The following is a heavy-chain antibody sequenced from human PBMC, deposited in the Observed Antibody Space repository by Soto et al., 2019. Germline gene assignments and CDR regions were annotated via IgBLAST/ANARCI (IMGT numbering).Heavy chain of an antibody. Sequence: SETLSLTCTVSGGSISSSSYYWGWIRQPPGKGLEWIGSIFYSGSTHYNPSLKSRVTISVDTSKNQFSLKLTSVTAADTAVYYCARDKITGLFDYWGQGTLVTVSS. D-gene: IGHD2-8*02. CDR2: IFYSGST. CDR3: ARDKITGLFDY. CDR1: GGSISSSSYY. J-gene: IGHJ4*02. V-gene: IGHV4-39*02.